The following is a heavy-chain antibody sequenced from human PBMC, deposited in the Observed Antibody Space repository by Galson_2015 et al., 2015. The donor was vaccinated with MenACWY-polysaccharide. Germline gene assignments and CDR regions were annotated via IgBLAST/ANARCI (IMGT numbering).Heavy chain of an antibody. CDR3: ARDWSSSGRKNDY. V-gene: IGHV3-23*01. CDR1: GFSVTNYS. Sequence: SLRLSCAASGFSVTNYSMSWVRQAPGKGLEWVSAISGSGASTYYADSVKGRFTISRDNSKNTVYMQMNSLRGEDTAVYYCARDWSSSGRKNDYWGQGTVVTVSS. J-gene: IGHJ4*02. D-gene: IGHD6-13*01. CDR2: ISGSGAST.